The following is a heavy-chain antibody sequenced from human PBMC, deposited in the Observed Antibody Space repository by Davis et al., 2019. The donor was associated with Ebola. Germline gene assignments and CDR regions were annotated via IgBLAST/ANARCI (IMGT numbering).Heavy chain of an antibody. CDR2: INPSGGGT. CDR1: GYTFTNYY. D-gene: IGHD3-22*01. Sequence: ASVTVSCKASGYTFTNYYIHWVRQAPGQGLEWMGIINPSGGGTSYAQKFQGRVTLTRDTSTSTVYMELSSLRSEDTAVYYCAREDYYDSSAYRGNWFDPWGQGTLVTVSS. J-gene: IGHJ5*02. V-gene: IGHV1-46*01. CDR3: AREDYYDSSAYRGNWFDP.